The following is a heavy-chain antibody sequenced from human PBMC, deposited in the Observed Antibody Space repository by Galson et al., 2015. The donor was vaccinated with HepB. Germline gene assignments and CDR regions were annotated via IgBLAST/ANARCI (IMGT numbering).Heavy chain of an antibody. CDR3: ASSMVRGYYFYGMDV. Sequence: CAISGDSVSSYSAAWNWIRQSPSGGLEWLGRTYYRSKWSNDYAVSVKGRITISPDTPKNQFSLQLNSVTPEDTAVYYCASSMVRGYYFYGMDVWGQGTTVTVSS. CDR1: GDSVSSYSAA. V-gene: IGHV6-1*01. CDR2: TYYRSKWSN. D-gene: IGHD3-10*01. J-gene: IGHJ6*02.